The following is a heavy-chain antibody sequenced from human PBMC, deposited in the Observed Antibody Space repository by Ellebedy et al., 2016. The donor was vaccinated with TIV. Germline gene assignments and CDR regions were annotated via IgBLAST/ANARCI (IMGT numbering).Heavy chain of an antibody. J-gene: IGHJ4*02. CDR3: ARSSMVRGVIQRAAYDY. Sequence: MPSETLSLTCTVSGGSISSYYWSWTRQPPGKGLEWIGYIYYSGSTNYNPSLKSRVTISVDTSKNQFSLKLSSVTAADTAVYYCARSSMVRGVIQRAAYDYWGQGTLVTVSS. CDR2: IYYSGST. D-gene: IGHD3-10*01. CDR1: GGSISSYY. V-gene: IGHV4-59*01.